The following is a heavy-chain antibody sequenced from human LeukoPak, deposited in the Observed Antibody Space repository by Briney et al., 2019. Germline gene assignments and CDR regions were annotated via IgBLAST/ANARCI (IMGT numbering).Heavy chain of an antibody. V-gene: IGHV4-59*08. D-gene: IGHD3-22*01. CDR1: GGSISGHY. Sequence: PSETLSLTCTVSGGSISGHYWSRIRQPPGKGLEWIGYIYYSGSTNYNPSLKSRLTISVDTSKNQLSLKLSSVTAADTAVYYCARQKNYYDSSGLYYFDYWGQGTLVTVSS. CDR2: IYYSGST. J-gene: IGHJ4*02. CDR3: ARQKNYYDSSGLYYFDY.